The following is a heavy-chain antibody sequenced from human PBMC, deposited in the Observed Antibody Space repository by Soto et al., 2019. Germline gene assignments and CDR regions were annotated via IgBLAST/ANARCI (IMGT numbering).Heavy chain of an antibody. J-gene: IGHJ5*01. V-gene: IGHV4-31*03. D-gene: IGHD6-6*01. Sequence: ETLSLTCTVSGGSISSGASYWSWIRQHPGKGLEWIGYIYYSGSTYYNPSLKSRVTISLDTSRNQFSLRLSSVTAADTAVYYCARDIAGRPNWFYSWGQGTLVTVSA. CDR2: IYYSGST. CDR3: ARDIAGRPNWFYS. CDR1: GGSISSGASY.